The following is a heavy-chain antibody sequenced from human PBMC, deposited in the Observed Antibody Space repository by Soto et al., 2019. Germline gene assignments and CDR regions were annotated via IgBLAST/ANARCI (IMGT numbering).Heavy chain of an antibody. CDR1: GYIFTNYD. J-gene: IGHJ5*02. D-gene: IGHD4-17*01. V-gene: IGHV1-8*01. CDR3: ASGIKDGDYSREFDA. Sequence: QVQLVQSGAEVKKPGASVKVSCKASGYIFTNYDINWVRQATGQGLEYLGWINPDSGNTDYVQKFKGRVTLTRNTDINTAYKESNSLRSEDMAVNYCASGIKDGDYSREFDALGQGTLVTVSS. CDR2: INPDSGNT.